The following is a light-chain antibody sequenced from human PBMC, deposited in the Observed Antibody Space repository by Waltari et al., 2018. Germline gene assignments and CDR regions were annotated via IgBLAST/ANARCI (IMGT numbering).Light chain of an antibody. CDR2: DAP. V-gene: IGKV1-33*01. Sequence: DVQVAQSPSSLSASVGDRVTITCQASQNTDIFLNRYQQTPGKAPKLLIYDAPNLEPGVPTRFSASGSGRHFTLTITNLQPADIATHYCQQYDNLPPAFGGGTKVEIK. CDR3: QQYDNLPPA. J-gene: IGKJ4*01. CDR1: QNTDIF.